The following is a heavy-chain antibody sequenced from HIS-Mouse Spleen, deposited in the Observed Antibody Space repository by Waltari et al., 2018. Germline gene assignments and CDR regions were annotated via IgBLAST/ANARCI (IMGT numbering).Heavy chain of an antibody. CDR1: GFTFGSYA. CDR3: ARDHSGWYFDY. V-gene: IGHV3-30-3*01. CDR2: ISYDGSNK. Sequence: QVQLVESGGGVVQPGRSLRVSCAASGFTFGSYAMHWVRQAPGKGLEWVAVISYDGSNKYYADSVKGRFTISRDNSKNTLYLQMNSLRAEDTAVYYCARDHSGWYFDYWGQGTLVTVSS. J-gene: IGHJ4*02. D-gene: IGHD6-19*01.